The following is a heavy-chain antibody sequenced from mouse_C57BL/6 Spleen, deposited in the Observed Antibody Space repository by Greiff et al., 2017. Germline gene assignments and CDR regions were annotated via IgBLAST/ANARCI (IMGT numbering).Heavy chain of an antibody. J-gene: IGHJ4*01. V-gene: IGHV1-55*01. CDR3: AIGGRDDYPYALDY. CDR2: IYPGSGST. D-gene: IGHD2-4*01. Sequence: QVQLQQPGAELVKPGASVKMSCKASGYTFTSYWITWVKQRPGQGLEWIGVIYPGSGSTNYNEKFKSKATLTVDTSSSTAYMQLSSLTSEDSAVYYCAIGGRDDYPYALDYWGQGTPVTVSS. CDR1: GYTFTSYW.